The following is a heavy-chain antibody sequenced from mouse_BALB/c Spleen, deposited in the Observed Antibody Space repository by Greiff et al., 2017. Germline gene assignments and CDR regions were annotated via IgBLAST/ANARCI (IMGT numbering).Heavy chain of an antibody. Sequence: VQLQQSGAELVKPGASVKLSCTASGFNIKDTYMHWVKQSNGKSLEWIGNIDPYYGGTSYNQKFKGKATLTVDKSSSTAYMQLKSLTSEDSAVYYCARSGGNYETDYWGQGTSVTVSS. J-gene: IGHJ4*01. V-gene: IGHV1-34*02. CDR2: IDPYYGGT. D-gene: IGHD2-1*01. CDR1: GFNIKDTY. CDR3: ARSGGNYETDY.